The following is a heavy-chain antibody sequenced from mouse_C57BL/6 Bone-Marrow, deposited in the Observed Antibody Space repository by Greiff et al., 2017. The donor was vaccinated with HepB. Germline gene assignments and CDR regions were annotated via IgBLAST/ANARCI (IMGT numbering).Heavy chain of an antibody. Sequence: QVQLQQSGAELARPGASVKLSCKASGYTFTSYGISWVKQRTGQGLEWIGEIYPRSGNTYYNEKFKGKATLTADTSSNTAYLQLSSLTSEDTAVYYCTTMAPGDYWGQGTTLTVSS. CDR3: TTMAPGDY. J-gene: IGHJ2*01. CDR2: IYPRSGNT. V-gene: IGHV1-81*01. CDR1: GYTFTSYG. D-gene: IGHD2-1*01.